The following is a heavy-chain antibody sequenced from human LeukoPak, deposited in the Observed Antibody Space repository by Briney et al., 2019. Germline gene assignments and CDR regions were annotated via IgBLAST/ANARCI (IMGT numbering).Heavy chain of an antibody. J-gene: IGHJ3*02. Sequence: GGSLRLSCAASGFTFSGSAMHWVRRASGKALEGVGRIRSKENSYATAYGASVKGTFTISRDDSTNTAYLQMNSLKTEDTAVYYCTRQDSSGWYDRDAFDIWGQGTMVTVSS. CDR1: GFTFSGSA. CDR2: IRSKENSYAT. CDR3: TRQDSSGWYDRDAFDI. V-gene: IGHV3-73*01. D-gene: IGHD6-19*01.